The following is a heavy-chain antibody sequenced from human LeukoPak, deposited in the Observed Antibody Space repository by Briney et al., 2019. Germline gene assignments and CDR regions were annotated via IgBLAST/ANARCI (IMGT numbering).Heavy chain of an antibody. V-gene: IGHV4-34*01. J-gene: IGHJ4*02. D-gene: IGHD2/OR15-2a*01. CDR3: ARGRLLGYYFDY. Sequence: PSETLSLTRAVYGGSFSGYYWSWIRRPPGKGLEWIGEINHSGSTNYNPSLKSRVTISVDTSKNQFSLKLSSVTAADTAVYYCARGRLLGYYFDYWGQGTLVTVSS. CDR2: INHSGST. CDR1: GGSFSGYY.